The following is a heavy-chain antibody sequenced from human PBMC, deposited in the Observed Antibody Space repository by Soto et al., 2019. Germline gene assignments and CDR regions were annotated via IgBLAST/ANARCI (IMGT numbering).Heavy chain of an antibody. CDR3: ATFPPEGRTATSRGDDAFDI. Sequence: QLHLEQRGAGLLKPSETLSLTCDVYGGSFSGYYWSWIRQAPGKGLEWIVEINHSGSPNYNPSLQSRVSVSVDTPKTHFSLKLSSVTAADTAVYYCATFPPEGRTATSRGDDAFDIWGQGTLVTVSS. V-gene: IGHV4-34*02. J-gene: IGHJ3*02. CDR2: INHSGSP. D-gene: IGHD3-10*01. CDR1: GGSFSGYY.